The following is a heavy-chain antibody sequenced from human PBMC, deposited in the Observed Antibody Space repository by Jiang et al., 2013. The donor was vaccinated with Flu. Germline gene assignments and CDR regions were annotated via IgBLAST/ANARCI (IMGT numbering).Heavy chain of an antibody. CDR2: MYYSGST. Sequence: PGLVKPSQTLSLTCTVSGGSISSGGYFWTWIRQLPGKGLEWIGYMYYSGSTYYNPSLKSRLTISVDTSKNQFSLKLSSVTAADTAVYYCARHGDYRFFDLWGRGTLVTVSS. V-gene: IGHV4-30-4*08. CDR3: ARHGDYRFFDL. J-gene: IGHJ2*01. CDR1: GGSISSGGYF. D-gene: IGHD2-21*02.